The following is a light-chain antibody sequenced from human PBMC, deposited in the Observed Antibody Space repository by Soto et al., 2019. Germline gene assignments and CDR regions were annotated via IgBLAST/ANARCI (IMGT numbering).Light chain of an antibody. CDR3: LLHKSYLWT. Sequence: DIQMTQSPSSLSASVGDRVTITCRASQGIRNDLSWHQQKPGKAPKRLIYAASSLQGGVPSRFSGSGSGTEFTLTITSLQPEDFATYYCLLHKSYLWTFGQGTKVEI. CDR1: QGIRND. CDR2: AAS. V-gene: IGKV1-17*01. J-gene: IGKJ1*01.